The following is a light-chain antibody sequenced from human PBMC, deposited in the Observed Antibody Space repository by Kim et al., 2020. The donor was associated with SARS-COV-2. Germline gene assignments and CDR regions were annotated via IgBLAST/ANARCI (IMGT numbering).Light chain of an antibody. V-gene: IGLV3-21*04. CDR1: NIGSKS. J-gene: IGLJ3*02. Sequence: VSVAPGKTARSTCGGNNIGSKSVHWYQQKPGQAPVLVIYYDSDRPSGIPERFSGSNSGNTATLTISRVEAGDEADYYCQVWDSSRVFGGGTQLTVL. CDR2: YDS. CDR3: QVWDSSRV.